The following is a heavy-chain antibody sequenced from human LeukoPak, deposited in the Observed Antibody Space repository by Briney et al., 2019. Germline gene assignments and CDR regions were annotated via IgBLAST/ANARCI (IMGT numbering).Heavy chain of an antibody. D-gene: IGHD3-3*01. V-gene: IGHV3-64*01. CDR2: ISSNGGST. J-gene: IGHJ5*02. Sequence: GGSLRLSCAASGFTFSRYDMHWVRQAPGKGLEYVSAISSNGGSTYCANSVKGRYTISRDNSKNTLYLQMGSLRAEDMAVYYCARGTYDFWSGYNWFDPWGQGTLVTVSS. CDR1: GFTFSRYD. CDR3: ARGTYDFWSGYNWFDP.